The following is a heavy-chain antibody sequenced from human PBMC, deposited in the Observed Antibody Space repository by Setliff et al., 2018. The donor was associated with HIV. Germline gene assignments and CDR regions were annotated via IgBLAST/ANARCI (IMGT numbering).Heavy chain of an antibody. J-gene: IGHJ4*02. CDR1: GYSISSGYY. Sequence: SETLSLTCAVSGYSISSGYYWGWIRQPPGKGLEWIGSIYHSGSTYYNPSLKSRVTISVGTSKNQFSLKLSSVTAADTAVYYCAGEFLEWLTPGYYFDYWGQGTLVTVSS. CDR3: AGEFLEWLTPGYYFDY. D-gene: IGHD3-3*01. V-gene: IGHV4-38-2*01. CDR2: IYHSGST.